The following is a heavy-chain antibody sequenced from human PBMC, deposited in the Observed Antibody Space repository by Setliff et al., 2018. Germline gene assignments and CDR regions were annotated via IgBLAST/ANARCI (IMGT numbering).Heavy chain of an antibody. CDR2: IIPIFGTT. D-gene: IGHD5-12*01. CDR1: GYTFTNYD. CDR3: ARERGDIVTTTSYYYYLDV. Sequence: GASVKVSCKASGYTFTNYDSSWVRQAPGQGLEWMGGIIPIFGTTNYAQRFQGRVTITTDESTSTAYMELSSLRSEDTAVYYCARERGDIVTTTSYYYYLDVWGKGTTVTVSS. V-gene: IGHV1-69*05. J-gene: IGHJ6*03.